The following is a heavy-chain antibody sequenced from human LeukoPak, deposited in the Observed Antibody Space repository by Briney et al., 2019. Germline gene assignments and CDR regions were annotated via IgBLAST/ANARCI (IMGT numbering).Heavy chain of an antibody. CDR1: XXTXTELS. CDR3: ATADYDSSGYYFFDY. V-gene: IGHV1-24*01. Sequence: VKVSCXXXXXTXTELSXHWVRQAPGKGLEWMGGFDPEDGETIYAQKFQGRVTMTEDTSTDTAYMELSSLRSEDTAVYYCATADYDSSGYYFFDYWGQGTLVTVSS. D-gene: IGHD3-22*01. J-gene: IGHJ4*02. CDR2: FDPEDGET.